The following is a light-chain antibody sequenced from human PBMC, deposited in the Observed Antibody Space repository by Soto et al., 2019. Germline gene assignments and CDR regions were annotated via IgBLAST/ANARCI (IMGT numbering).Light chain of an antibody. CDR1: QSISNT. CDR2: GAS. J-gene: IGKJ1*01. CDR3: ELRSNWPRT. Sequence: EVEITRCPATVPKCAGERETVYCRASQSISNTLAWYQQRPGQAPRLLIYGASTRATGIHARCSGSGSWTYLPITFCGLEPEDFAVYYCELRSNWPRTFGQGTKVDIK. V-gene: IGKV3-11*01.